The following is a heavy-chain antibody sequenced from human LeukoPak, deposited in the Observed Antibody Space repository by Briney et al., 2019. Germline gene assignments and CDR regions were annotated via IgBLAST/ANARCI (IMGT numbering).Heavy chain of an antibody. CDR3: AGHSGTRGVFDY. V-gene: IGHV3-21*01. Sequence: GGSLRLSCAASGFTFSSYSMNWVRQAPGKGLEWVSSISSSSSYIYYADSVKGRFTISRDNAKNSLYLQMNSLRAEDTAVYYCAGHSGTRGVFDYWGQGTLVTVSS. J-gene: IGHJ4*02. D-gene: IGHD6-19*01. CDR2: ISSSSSYI. CDR1: GFTFSSYS.